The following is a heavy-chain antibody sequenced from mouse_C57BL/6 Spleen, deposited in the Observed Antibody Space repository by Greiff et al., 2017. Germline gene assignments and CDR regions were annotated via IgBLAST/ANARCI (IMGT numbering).Heavy chain of an antibody. V-gene: IGHV1-61*01. CDR2: IYPSDSET. J-gene: IGHJ2*01. CDR3: ARGDDGYFYLDY. D-gene: IGHD2-3*01. CDR1: GYTFTSYW. Sequence: QVQLQQPGAELVRPGSSVKLSCKASGYTFTSYWMDWVKQRPGQGLEWIGNIYPSDSETHYNQKFKDKATLTVDKSSSTAYMQLSSLTSEYSAVYYCARGDDGYFYLDYWGQGTTLTVSS.